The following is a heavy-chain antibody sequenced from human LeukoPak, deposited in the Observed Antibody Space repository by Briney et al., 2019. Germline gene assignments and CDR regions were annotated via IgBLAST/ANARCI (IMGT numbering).Heavy chain of an antibody. V-gene: IGHV1-2*02. CDR1: GYTFTGYF. J-gene: IGHJ4*02. CDR2: INPNSGGT. D-gene: IGHD6-6*01. CDR3: ARGGEIAARPFDY. Sequence: GASVKVSCKASGYTFTGYFLHWVRQAPGQGLEWMGWINPNSGGTNYAQKFQGRVTMTRDTSISTAYMELSSPRSDDTAVYYCARGGEIAARPFDYWGQGTLVTVSS.